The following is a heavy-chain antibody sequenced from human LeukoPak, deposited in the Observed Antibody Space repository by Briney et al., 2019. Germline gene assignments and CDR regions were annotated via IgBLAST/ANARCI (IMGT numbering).Heavy chain of an antibody. D-gene: IGHD4-23*01. CDR1: GFTFSNAW. Sequence: GGSLRLSCAASGFTFSNAWMSWVRQAPGKGLEWVGRIKSKTDGGTTDYAAPVKGRFTISRDDSKNTLYLQMNSLKTEDTAVHYCTTDPLYGGKESAPRDYWGQGTLVTVSS. CDR2: IKSKTDGGTT. V-gene: IGHV3-15*01. CDR3: TTDPLYGGKESAPRDY. J-gene: IGHJ4*02.